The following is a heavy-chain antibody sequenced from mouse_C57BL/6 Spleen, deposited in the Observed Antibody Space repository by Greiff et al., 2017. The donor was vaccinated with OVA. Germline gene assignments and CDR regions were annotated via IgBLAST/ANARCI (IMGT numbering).Heavy chain of an antibody. CDR2: IYPGSGNT. V-gene: IGHV1-76*01. J-gene: IGHJ2*01. CDR1: GYTFTDYY. Sequence: QVQLQQSGAELVRPGASVKLSCKASGYTFTDYYINWVKQRPGQGLEWIARIYPGSGNTYYNEKFKGKATLTAEKSSSTAYMQLSSLTSEDSAVYFCARWSTTVVATGYFDYWGQGTTLTVSS. D-gene: IGHD1-1*01. CDR3: ARWSTTVVATGYFDY.